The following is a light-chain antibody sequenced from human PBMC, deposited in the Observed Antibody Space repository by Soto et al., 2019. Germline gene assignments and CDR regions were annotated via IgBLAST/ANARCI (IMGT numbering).Light chain of an antibody. CDR2: AAS. J-gene: IGKJ5*01. CDR3: QQFSSYPIT. V-gene: IGKV1-9*01. CDR1: QDISSH. Sequence: DIQLTQSPSFLSAYVGDRVAITCRASQDISSHLVWYQQKPGEAPQLLIFAASTLQSRVPSRFSGSGSETEFTLTIDGLQPEDFATYYCQQFSSYPITFGQGTR.